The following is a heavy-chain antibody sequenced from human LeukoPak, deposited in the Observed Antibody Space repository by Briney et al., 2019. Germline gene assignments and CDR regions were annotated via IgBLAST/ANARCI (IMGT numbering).Heavy chain of an antibody. CDR2: INHSGST. D-gene: IGHD2-2*01. Sequence: PSETLSLTCAVYGGSFSGYYWSWIRLPPGKGLEWIGVINHSGSTNYNPSLKSRVTISVDSSKNQFSLKLSSVTAADTAVYYCARGSAASFYYCYHYMDDWGKGTTVTVSS. V-gene: IGHV4-34*01. CDR3: ARGSAASFYYCYHYMDD. CDR1: GGSFSGYY. J-gene: IGHJ6*03.